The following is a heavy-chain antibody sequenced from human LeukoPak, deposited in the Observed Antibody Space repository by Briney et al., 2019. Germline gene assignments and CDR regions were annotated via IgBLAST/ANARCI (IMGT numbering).Heavy chain of an antibody. V-gene: IGHV4-59*05. CDR1: GGSISSYY. CDR2: IYYSGST. D-gene: IGHD5-24*01. CDR3: ARPVRMATIGDFDY. J-gene: IGHJ4*02. Sequence: PSETLSLTCTVSGGSISSYYWSWIRQPPGKGLEWIGSIYYSGSTYYNPSLKSRVTISVDTSKNQFSLKLSSVTAADTAVYYCARPVRMATIGDFDYWGQGTLVTVSS.